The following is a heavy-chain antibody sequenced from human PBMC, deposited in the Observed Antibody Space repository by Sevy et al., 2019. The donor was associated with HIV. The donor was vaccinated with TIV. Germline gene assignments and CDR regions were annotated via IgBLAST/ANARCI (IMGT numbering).Heavy chain of an antibody. CDR1: GYTFTSYY. J-gene: IGHJ4*02. V-gene: IGHV1-46*01. Sequence: ASVKVSCKASGYTFTSYYMHWVRQAPGQGLEWMGIINPSGGSTSYAQKFQGRVTMTRDTSTSTVYMELSSLRSEDTAVYYCARTTQDTDMVTGFAYWGQGTLVTVSS. CDR3: ARTTQDTDMVTGFAY. CDR2: INPSGGST. D-gene: IGHD5-18*01.